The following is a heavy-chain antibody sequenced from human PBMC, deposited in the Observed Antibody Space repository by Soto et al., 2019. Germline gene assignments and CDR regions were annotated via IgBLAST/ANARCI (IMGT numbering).Heavy chain of an antibody. CDR1: GFTFNSYA. Sequence: LRLSCAASGFTFNSYAMSWVRQAPGKGLEWVSVISGRGDSTYYADSVKGRFTISRDNSKNTLYLQMNSLRAEDTAVYYCARSYDTYDAFDIWGQGTMVTVSS. CDR3: ARSYDTYDAFDI. V-gene: IGHV3-23*01. D-gene: IGHD3-3*01. J-gene: IGHJ3*02. CDR2: ISGRGDST.